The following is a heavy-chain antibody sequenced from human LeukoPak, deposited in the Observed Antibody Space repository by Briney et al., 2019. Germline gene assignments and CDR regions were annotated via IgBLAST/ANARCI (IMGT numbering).Heavy chain of an antibody. J-gene: IGHJ3*02. CDR1: GFTFSSYA. CDR2: ISYDGSTK. Sequence: QPGRSLSLSCAASGFTFSSYAMHWVRQAPGKGLAWVAVISYDGSTKNHADSVKGRFTISRDNSKNTLYQEMNSLRAEDTAVYYCARDVMRDDGFDIWGQGTMVTVSS. V-gene: IGHV3-30*04. D-gene: IGHD2-21*01. CDR3: ARDVMRDDGFDI.